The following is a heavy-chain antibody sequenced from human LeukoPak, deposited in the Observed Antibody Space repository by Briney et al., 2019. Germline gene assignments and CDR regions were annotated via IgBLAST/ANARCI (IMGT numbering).Heavy chain of an antibody. CDR2: ISYSGNT. J-gene: IGHJ5*02. Sequence: SETLSLTCTVSGGSIRRSSYYWVRIRQPPGKGLEGIGSISYSGNTYYNPSLKRRFNMSVDTSENELSRNLTCVSAADTGVYYCARNGRGYYYDRSGFSWGQGTLVTVSS. CDR3: ARNGRGYYYDRSGFS. D-gene: IGHD3-22*01. V-gene: IGHV4-39*01. CDR1: GGSIRRSSYY.